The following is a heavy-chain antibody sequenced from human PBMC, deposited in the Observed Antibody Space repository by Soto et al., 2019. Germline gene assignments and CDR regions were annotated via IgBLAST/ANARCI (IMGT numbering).Heavy chain of an antibody. J-gene: IGHJ6*03. CDR2: IEQDGSEK. Sequence: GGSLRLSCAASGFTFSTYWMSWVRQAPGKGLEWVANIEQDGSEKYYVDSVKGRFTISRDNAKNSLYLQMNSLRAEDTAVYYCARLSYYFYSIDVWGKGTTVTVSS. CDR3: ARLSYYFYSIDV. CDR1: GFTFSTYW. V-gene: IGHV3-7*01.